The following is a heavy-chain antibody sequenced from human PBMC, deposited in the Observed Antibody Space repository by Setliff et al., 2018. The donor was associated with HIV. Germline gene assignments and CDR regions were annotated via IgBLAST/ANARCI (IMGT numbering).Heavy chain of an antibody. CDR3: ARVSSFNKIIREAFDI. CDR2: INPNRGDT. CDR1: GYTLTEVS. V-gene: IGHV1-2*06. D-gene: IGHD3-10*01. J-gene: IGHJ3*02. Sequence: ASVKVSCKVSGYTLTEVSIHWVRQAPGQRLEWMGQINPNRGDTKSHHKFADRLIMSRDTSLTTVYMELTSLRSDDTAVYYCARVSSFNKIIREAFDIWGQGTLVTVSS.